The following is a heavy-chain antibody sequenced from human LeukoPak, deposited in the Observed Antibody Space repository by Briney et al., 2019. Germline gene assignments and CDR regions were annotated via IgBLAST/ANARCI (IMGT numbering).Heavy chain of an antibody. Sequence: GGSLRLSCAASGFTFSSYAMSWVRQAPGKGLEWVSVISGSGGSIYNGDSVKGRFTISRDNSKNTLYLQMNSLRAEDTAVYYCAKDDYGDSSDYWGQGTLVTVSS. CDR2: ISGSGGSI. V-gene: IGHV3-23*01. D-gene: IGHD4-17*01. CDR3: AKDDYGDSSDY. CDR1: GFTFSSYA. J-gene: IGHJ4*02.